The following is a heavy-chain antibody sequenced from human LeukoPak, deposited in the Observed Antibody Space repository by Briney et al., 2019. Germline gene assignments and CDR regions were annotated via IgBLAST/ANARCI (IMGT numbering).Heavy chain of an antibody. CDR2: IYSGGST. Sequence: QAGGSLRLSCAASGFTVSSNYMSWVRQAPGKGLEWVSVIYSGGSTYYADSVKGRFTISRDNSKNTLYLQMNSLRAEDTAVYYCARDRLELRSYYYYMDVWGKGTTVTVSS. D-gene: IGHD1-7*01. J-gene: IGHJ6*03. CDR1: GFTVSSNY. V-gene: IGHV3-66*02. CDR3: ARDRLELRSYYYYMDV.